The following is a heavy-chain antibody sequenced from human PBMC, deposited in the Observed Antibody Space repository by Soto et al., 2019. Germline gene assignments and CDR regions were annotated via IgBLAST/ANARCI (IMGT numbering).Heavy chain of an antibody. Sequence: SETLSLTCAVYGGSFSGYYWSWIRQPPGKGLEWIGEINHSGSTNYNPSLKSRVTISVDTSKNQFSLKLSSVTAADTAVYYCARSITMVRGVIRGRYYYYYMDVWGKGTTVTVSS. V-gene: IGHV4-34*01. J-gene: IGHJ6*03. CDR1: GGSFSGYY. CDR2: INHSGST. D-gene: IGHD3-10*01. CDR3: ARSITMVRGVIRGRYYYYYMDV.